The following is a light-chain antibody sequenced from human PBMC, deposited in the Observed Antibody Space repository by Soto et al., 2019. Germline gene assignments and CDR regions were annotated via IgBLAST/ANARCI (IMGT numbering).Light chain of an antibody. CDR3: QQSYSSLWT. Sequence: DIQMTQSPSSLSASVGDRVTITCRASQSISSSLNWYQQKPGKAPKLLIYAAASLQSGVPSRFSGSGSGTHFTLTIRSLQPEDFATYYCQQSYSSLWTFGQGTKVEIK. CDR2: AAA. V-gene: IGKV1-39*01. J-gene: IGKJ1*01. CDR1: QSISSS.